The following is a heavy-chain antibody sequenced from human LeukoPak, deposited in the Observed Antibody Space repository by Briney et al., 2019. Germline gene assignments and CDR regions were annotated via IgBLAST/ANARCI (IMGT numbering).Heavy chain of an antibody. Sequence: GGSLRLSCAASGFTFSSYAMSWVRQAPGKGLEWVSAISGSGGSTYYADSVKGRFTISRDYSKNTLYLQMNSLRAEDTAVYYCAKDRGYDSSGYYDYSFDYWGQGTLVTVSS. CDR3: AKDRGYDSSGYYDYSFDY. CDR2: ISGSGGST. V-gene: IGHV3-23*01. J-gene: IGHJ4*02. CDR1: GFTFSSYA. D-gene: IGHD3-22*01.